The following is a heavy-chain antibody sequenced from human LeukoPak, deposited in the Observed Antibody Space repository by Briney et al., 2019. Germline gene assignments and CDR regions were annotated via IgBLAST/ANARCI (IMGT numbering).Heavy chain of an antibody. V-gene: IGHV4-39*01. D-gene: IGHD6-6*01. CDR1: GGSISSGSYY. CDR3: ARLHEYSSSSGAAYGKDV. J-gene: IGHJ6*04. CDR2: IYYSGST. Sequence: PSQTLSLTCTVSGGSISSGSYYWGWIRQPPGKGLEWIGCIYYSGSTYCNPSLKSRVTISVDTSKNQFSLKLSSVTAAATAVYFCARLHEYSSSSGAAYGKDVWGEGTTVTVSS.